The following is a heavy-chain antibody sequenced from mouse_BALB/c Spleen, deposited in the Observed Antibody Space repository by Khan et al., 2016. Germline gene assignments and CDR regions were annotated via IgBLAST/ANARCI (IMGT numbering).Heavy chain of an antibody. V-gene: IGHV1-9*01. J-gene: IGHJ4*01. CDR1: GYTFSNYW. CDR3: ARAWYAMDY. CDR2: IFPGNANS. Sequence: QVQLQQSGAELMKPGASVKISCKATGYTFSNYWIEWVKQRPGHGLEWIGDIFPGNANSNYNENLKGKATLTADTSSNTAYLQRSSLTAEDSAVYYCARAWYAMDYWGQGTSVPVSS.